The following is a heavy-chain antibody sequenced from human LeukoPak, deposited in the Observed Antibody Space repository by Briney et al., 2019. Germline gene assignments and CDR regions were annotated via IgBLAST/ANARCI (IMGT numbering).Heavy chain of an antibody. Sequence: GGSLRLSCAASGFTFSSYSMNWVRQAPGKGLEWVSSISSSSSYIYYADSVKGRFTISRDNAKNSLYLQMNSLRAEDTAVYYCARPFNSYYYDSSGYYPYFDYRGQGTLVTVSS. CDR1: GFTFSSYS. CDR3: ARPFNSYYYDSSGYYPYFDY. J-gene: IGHJ4*02. D-gene: IGHD3-22*01. V-gene: IGHV3-21*01. CDR2: ISSSSSYI.